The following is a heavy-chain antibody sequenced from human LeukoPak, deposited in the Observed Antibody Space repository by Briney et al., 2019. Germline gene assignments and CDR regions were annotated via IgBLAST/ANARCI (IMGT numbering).Heavy chain of an antibody. V-gene: IGHV3-11*01. CDR3: ARGRVAAAGTKWYFDL. Sequence: GGPLRLSFVASGFVFSNYYMTWVRPAPGKGLAWVSYISYTRSTIYYADSVKGRFTISRDNAQNSLSPQMNSLTVEDAAVYYCARGRVAAAGTKWYFDLWGRGSLVTVSS. D-gene: IGHD6-13*01. J-gene: IGHJ2*01. CDR1: GFVFSNYY. CDR2: ISYTRSTI.